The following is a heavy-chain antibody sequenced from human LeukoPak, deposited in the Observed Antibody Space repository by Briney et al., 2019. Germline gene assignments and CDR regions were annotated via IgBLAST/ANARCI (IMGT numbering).Heavy chain of an antibody. D-gene: IGHD5-18*01. V-gene: IGHV3-43*01. CDR3: AKDINPVDTTMGCFDY. J-gene: IGHJ4*02. CDR2: ISWDGGTT. CDR1: GFTFDDYT. Sequence: PGGSLRLSCAASGFTFDDYTMHWVRQGPGKGLEWVSLISWDGGTTYYADSVKGRFTLSRDNSKNSLYLQMGSLRPEDTALYYCAKDINPVDTTMGCFDYWGQGTLVTVSS.